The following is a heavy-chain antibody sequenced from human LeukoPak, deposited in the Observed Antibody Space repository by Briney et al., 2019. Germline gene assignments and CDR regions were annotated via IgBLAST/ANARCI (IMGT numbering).Heavy chain of an antibody. J-gene: IGHJ4*02. CDR1: GYTITGHY. V-gene: IGHV1-2*02. Sequence: ASVKVSCKAFGYTITGHYIHWVRQAPGQGLEWMGWINPNNGGTNSAQKFQGRVTMTRDTSIGTAYMELNRLTYDDTAVYYCGRDRHWNQGNFDYWGQGTLVTSSS. CDR2: INPNNGGT. CDR3: GRDRHWNQGNFDY. D-gene: IGHD1-1*01.